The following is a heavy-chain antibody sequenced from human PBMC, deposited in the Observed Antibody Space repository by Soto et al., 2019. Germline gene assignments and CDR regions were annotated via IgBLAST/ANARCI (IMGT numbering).Heavy chain of an antibody. V-gene: IGHV4-31*03. CDR3: ARAREGPEAVTIFGVVTLDAFDI. J-gene: IGHJ3*02. D-gene: IGHD3-3*01. CDR1: GGSISSGGYY. CDR2: IYYSGST. Sequence: SETLSLTCTVSGGSISSGGYYWSWIRQHPGKGLEWIGYIYYSGSTYYNPSLKSRVTISVDTSKNQFSLKLSSVTAADTAVYYCARAREGPEAVTIFGVVTLDAFDIWGQGTMVTVSS.